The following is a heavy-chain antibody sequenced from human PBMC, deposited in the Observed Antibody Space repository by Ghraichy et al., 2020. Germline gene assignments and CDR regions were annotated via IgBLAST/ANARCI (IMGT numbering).Heavy chain of an antibody. CDR3: AKDLGRGYSYGPGYYFDY. Sequence: GESLNISCAASGFTFSSYAMSWVRQAPGKGLEWVSAISGSGGSTYYADSVKGRFTISRDNSKNTLYLQMNSLRAEDTAVYYCAKDLGRGYSYGPGYYFDYWGQGTLVTVSS. J-gene: IGHJ4*02. D-gene: IGHD5-18*01. V-gene: IGHV3-23*01. CDR2: ISGSGGST. CDR1: GFTFSSYA.